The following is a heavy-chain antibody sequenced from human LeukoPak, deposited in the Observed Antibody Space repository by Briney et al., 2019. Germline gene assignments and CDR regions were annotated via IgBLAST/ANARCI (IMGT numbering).Heavy chain of an antibody. CDR3: AREGMIATGREPAEI. Sequence: ASETLSLTCAVYGGSFSGYYWSWIRQPPGKGLEWIGEINHSGSTNYNPSLKCRVTISIDTSKNQFSLKLSSVAAADTAVYYCAREGMIATGREPAEIWGQGTMVTVSS. J-gene: IGHJ3*02. CDR1: GGSFSGYY. V-gene: IGHV4-34*01. CDR2: INHSGST. D-gene: IGHD3-22*01.